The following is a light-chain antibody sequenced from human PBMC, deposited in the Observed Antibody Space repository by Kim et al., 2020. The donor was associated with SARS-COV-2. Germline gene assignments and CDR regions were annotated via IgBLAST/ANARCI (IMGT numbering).Light chain of an antibody. CDR2: EAS. J-gene: IGKJ1*01. V-gene: IGKV1-5*03. Sequence: ALEEDRVTITCRASRSIGGLLAWYQQKPGKAPKLLIYEASTLKSGVPSRFSGSGSETDFTLTTSSLQPDDFATYYCQQYRSYPWTFGQGTKVDIK. CDR1: RSIGGL. CDR3: QQYRSYPWT.